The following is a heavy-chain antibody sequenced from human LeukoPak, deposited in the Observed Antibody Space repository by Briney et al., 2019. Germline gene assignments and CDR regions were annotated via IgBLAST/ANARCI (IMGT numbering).Heavy chain of an antibody. Sequence: GASVKVSCKASGYTTTGYYMHWARQAPGQGLAWRGWINPNSGSTKYAQKFPGRVSMTTDPSIRTASPNLSRVSSSDTAVYYSARAEGYVGYPFDYRGQGTLVTASS. CDR1: GYTTTGYY. D-gene: IGHD5-12*01. V-gene: IGHV1-2*02. CDR3: ARAEGYVGYPFDY. CDR2: INPNSGST. J-gene: IGHJ4*02.